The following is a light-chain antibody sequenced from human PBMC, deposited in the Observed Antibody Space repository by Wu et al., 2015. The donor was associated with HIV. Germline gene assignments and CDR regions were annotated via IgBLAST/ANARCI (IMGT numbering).Light chain of an antibody. Sequence: EIVMTQSPATLSLSPGERATLSCRASQNIGTYLGWYQQKPSQAPRLLIYDASSRATGIPARFSGSGFGTDFTLTINSLEPEDFAVYYCQQRTNWQFSFGPGTKVDVK. CDR2: DAS. CDR1: QNIGTY. CDR3: QQRTNWQFS. V-gene: IGKV3-11*01. J-gene: IGKJ3*01.